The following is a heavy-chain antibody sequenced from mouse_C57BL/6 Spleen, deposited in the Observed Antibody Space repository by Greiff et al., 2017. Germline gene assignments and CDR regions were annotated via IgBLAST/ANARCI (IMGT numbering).Heavy chain of an antibody. CDR1: GFSLTSYG. CDR2: IWSGGST. D-gene: IGHD2-4*01. V-gene: IGHV2-2*01. J-gene: IGHJ3*01. Sequence: VKLMESGPGLVQPSQSLSITCTVSGFSLTSYGVHWVRQSPGKGLEWLGVIWSGGSTDYNAAFISRLSISKDNSKSQVFFKMNSLQADDTAIYYCARPLYFDYDWFAYWCQGTLVTVSA. CDR3: ARPLYFDYDWFAY.